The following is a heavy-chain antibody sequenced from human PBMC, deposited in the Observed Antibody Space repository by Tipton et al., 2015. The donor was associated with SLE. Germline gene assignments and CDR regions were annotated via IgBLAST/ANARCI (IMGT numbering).Heavy chain of an antibody. D-gene: IGHD2-2*01. J-gene: IGHJ3*02. CDR2: IYYSGST. V-gene: IGHV4-59*12. Sequence: TLSLTCTASGGSISSYYWSWIRQPPGKGLEWIGYIYYSGSTNYNPSLKSRVTISVDTSKNQFSLKLSSVTAADTAVYYCAGRYCSSTSCQRIFDIWGQGTMVTVSS. CDR1: GGSISSYY. CDR3: AGRYCSSTSCQRIFDI.